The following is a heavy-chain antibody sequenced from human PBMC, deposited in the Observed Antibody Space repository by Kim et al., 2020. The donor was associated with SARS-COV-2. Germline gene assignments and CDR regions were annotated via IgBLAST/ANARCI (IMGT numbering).Heavy chain of an antibody. CDR2: ISSSSSDI. D-gene: IGHD3-9*01. CDR1: GFNFGTYS. J-gene: IGHJ6*02. V-gene: IGHV3-21*06. Sequence: GGSLRLSCAASGFNFGTYSMNWVRQAPGKGLEWVSSISSSSSDIFYAASVRGRFTISRDNAKSSLDLQMSSLTVEDTAVYFCARATYYDSLTDYQAWSYGMDVWGQGTTVTVS. CDR3: ARATYYDSLTDYQAWSYGMDV.